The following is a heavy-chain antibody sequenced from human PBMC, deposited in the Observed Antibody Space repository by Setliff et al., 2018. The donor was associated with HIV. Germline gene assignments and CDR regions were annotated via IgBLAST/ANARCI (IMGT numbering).Heavy chain of an antibody. CDR1: GGSFSSYA. Sequence: SVKVSCKASGGSFSSYAFSWVRQAPGQGLEWMGGIIPMLAVANYAQNFQGRVTITADKSTSTVYMELRSLRSEDSAVYYCVRAYDQDFQHWGQGTVVTVSS. V-gene: IGHV1-69*10. J-gene: IGHJ1*01. CDR2: IIPMLAVA. CDR3: VRAYDQDFQH. D-gene: IGHD3-22*01.